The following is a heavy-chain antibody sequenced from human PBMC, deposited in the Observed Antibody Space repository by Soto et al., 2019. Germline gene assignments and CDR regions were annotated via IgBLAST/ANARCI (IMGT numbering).Heavy chain of an antibody. Sequence: SGPTLVNPTQTLTLTCTFSGFSLSTSGVGVGWIRQPPGKALEWLALIYWDDDKYYSPSLKSRLTITKDTSKNQVVLTMTNMDPVDTATYYCAHSLIGYYYDSSGSNWFDPWGQGTLVTVSS. V-gene: IGHV2-5*02. CDR2: IYWDDDK. D-gene: IGHD3-22*01. J-gene: IGHJ5*02. CDR3: AHSLIGYYYDSSGSNWFDP. CDR1: GFSLSTSGVG.